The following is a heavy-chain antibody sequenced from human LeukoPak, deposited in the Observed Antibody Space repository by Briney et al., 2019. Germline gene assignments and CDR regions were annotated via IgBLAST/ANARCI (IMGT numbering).Heavy chain of an antibody. CDR1: GGSFSGYY. J-gene: IGHJ4*02. V-gene: IGHV4-34*01. D-gene: IGHD3-22*01. CDR2: INHSGST. Sequence: KPSETLSLTCAVYGGSFSGYYWSWIRQPPGKGLEWIGEINHSGSTNYNPSLKSRVTISVDTSKNQFSLKLSSVTAADTAVYYCARTRSYYDSSGYINYFDYWGQGTLVTVSS. CDR3: ARTRSYYDSSGYINYFDY.